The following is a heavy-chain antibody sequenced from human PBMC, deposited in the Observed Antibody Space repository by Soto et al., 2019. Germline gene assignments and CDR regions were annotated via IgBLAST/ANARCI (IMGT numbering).Heavy chain of an antibody. V-gene: IGHV4-4*02. CDR3: ARSPPSSYYGGSGTFDY. D-gene: IGHD3-10*01. CDR1: GGFTSTNNW. Sequence: QLQLQESGPGLVRPSGTLSLTCAVSGGFTSTNNWWRWVRQPPGKGLEWIGDAYHSGSTEYNPSLKSRVSISVDKSKNQISLKLTSATAAATAVYYCARSPPSSYYGGSGTFDYWGQGTLVTVSS. J-gene: IGHJ4*02. CDR2: AYHSGST.